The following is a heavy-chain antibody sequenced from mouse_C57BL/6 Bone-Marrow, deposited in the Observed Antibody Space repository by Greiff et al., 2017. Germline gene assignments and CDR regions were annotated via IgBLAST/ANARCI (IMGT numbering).Heavy chain of an antibody. D-gene: IGHD1-3*01. CDR1: GYTFTSYW. CDR3: AREGLNRAMDY. V-gene: IGHV1-52*01. CDR2: IDPSDSET. J-gene: IGHJ4*01. Sequence: QVQLQQPGAELVRPGSSVKLSCKASGYTFTSYWMHWVKQRPIQGLEWIGNIDPSDSETHYNQKFKDKATLTVDKSSSTAYMQHSSLTSEDSAVYYCAREGLNRAMDYGGQGTSVTVSS.